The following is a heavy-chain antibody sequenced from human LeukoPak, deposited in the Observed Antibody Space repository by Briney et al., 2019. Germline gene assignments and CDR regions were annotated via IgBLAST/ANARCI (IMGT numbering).Heavy chain of an antibody. D-gene: IGHD3-22*01. Sequence: SETLSLTCTVSGGSISSSSYYWGWIRQPPGKGLEWIGSIYYSGSTYYNPSLKSRVTISVDTSKNQFSLKLSSVTAADTAVYFCARAQADNYYDSSGYYLGYFDYWGQGTLVTVSS. V-gene: IGHV4-39*07. J-gene: IGHJ4*02. CDR2: IYYSGST. CDR1: GGSISSSSYY. CDR3: ARAQADNYYDSSGYYLGYFDY.